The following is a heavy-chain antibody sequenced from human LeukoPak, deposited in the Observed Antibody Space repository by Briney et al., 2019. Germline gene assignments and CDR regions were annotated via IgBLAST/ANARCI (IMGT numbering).Heavy chain of an antibody. J-gene: IGHJ5*02. CDR1: GGSISSYY. CDR2: IYYSGST. D-gene: IGHD3-22*01. Sequence: SETLSLTCTVSGGSISSYYWSWIRQPPGKGLEWIGYIYYSGSTNYNPSLKSRVTISVDTSKNQFSLKLSSVTAADTAVYYCARVKSGYYDSSGKFDPWGQGTLVTVSS. CDR3: ARVKSGYYDSSGKFDP. V-gene: IGHV4-59*01.